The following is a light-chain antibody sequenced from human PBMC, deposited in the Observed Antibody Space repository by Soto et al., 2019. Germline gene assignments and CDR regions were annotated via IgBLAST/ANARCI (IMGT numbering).Light chain of an antibody. Sequence: DIQVTQSPSTLSASVGDRVTITCRASQSISSWLAWYQQKPGKAPKLLIYDASSLESGVPSRFSGSGSGTEFTPTISSLQPDDFATYYCQQYNSYSQTFGHGTKVDIK. CDR3: QQYNSYSQT. J-gene: IGKJ1*01. CDR1: QSISSW. CDR2: DAS. V-gene: IGKV1-5*01.